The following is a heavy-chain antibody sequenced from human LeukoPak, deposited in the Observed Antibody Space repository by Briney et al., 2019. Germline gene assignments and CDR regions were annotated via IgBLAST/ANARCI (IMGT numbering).Heavy chain of an antibody. CDR1: GGSTSSGDYY. CDR2: IYYSGST. J-gene: IGHJ4*02. CDR3: ALVSGSDLTFDY. V-gene: IGHV4-30-4*01. Sequence: SETLSLTCTVSGGSTSSGDYYWSWIRQPPGKGLEWIGYIYYSGSTFLNPSLKSRITLSVDTAKNQFSLKLRSVTASDTAVYYCALVSGSDLTFDYWGQGTLVTVSS. D-gene: IGHD5-12*01.